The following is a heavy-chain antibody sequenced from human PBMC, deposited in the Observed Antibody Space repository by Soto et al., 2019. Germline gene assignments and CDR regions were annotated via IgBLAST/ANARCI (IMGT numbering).Heavy chain of an antibody. CDR2: IKSKTDGGTT. D-gene: IGHD4-17*01. CDR1: GFTFSNAW. CDR3: TTSADYGDYVVWFDP. V-gene: IGHV3-15*07. Sequence: EVQLVESGGGLVKPGGSLRLSCAASGFTFSNAWMNWVCQAPGKGLEWVGRIKSKTDGGTTDYAAPVKGRFTISRDDSKNTLYLQMNSLKTEDTAVYYCTTSADYGDYVVWFDPWGQGTLVTVSS. J-gene: IGHJ5*02.